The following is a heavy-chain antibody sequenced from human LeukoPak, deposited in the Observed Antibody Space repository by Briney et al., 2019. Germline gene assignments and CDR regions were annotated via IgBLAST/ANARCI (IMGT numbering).Heavy chain of an antibody. D-gene: IGHD5-12*01. Sequence: GGSLRLACVASGFTFRSNAMNWVRQAPGKGLEWVSGISESGVGSNYADSVKGRFTISRDNAKNTLYLQMNSLRAEDTAVYYCARVRATFSPHFDNWGQGTLVTVSS. CDR3: ARVRATFSPHFDN. CDR1: GFTFRSNA. V-gene: IGHV3-23*01. J-gene: IGHJ4*02. CDR2: ISESGVGS.